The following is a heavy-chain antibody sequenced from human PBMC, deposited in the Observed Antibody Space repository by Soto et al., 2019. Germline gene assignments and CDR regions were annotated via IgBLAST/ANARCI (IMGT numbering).Heavy chain of an antibody. D-gene: IGHD1-26*01. CDR2: IYSNDEK. Sequence: VSGPTLVNPTETLTLTCSVSGLSLSDGRMAVSWIRQPPGKSLEWLAHIYSNDEKSYSTSLQRRLSISRDTSKSQVVLTMTNLDPVDTATYYCVRMVRLVGATYYFDYWGQGSPVTVSS. V-gene: IGHV2-26*01. J-gene: IGHJ4*02. CDR1: GLSLSDGRMA. CDR3: VRMVRLVGATYYFDY.